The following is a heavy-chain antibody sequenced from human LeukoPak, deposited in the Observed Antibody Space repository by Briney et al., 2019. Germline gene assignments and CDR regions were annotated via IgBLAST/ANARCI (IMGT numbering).Heavy chain of an antibody. CDR1: GLTVITND. CDR2: LYIGGPT. CDR3: ARGVEPLAANTWAY. V-gene: IGHV3-53*01. Sequence: GGSLRLSCAASGLTVITNDMTWVRQAPGKWLEWVSFLYIGGPTKYAASVQGRFTISRDNSKNTLYLEMNSLSPDDTAVYYCARGVEPLAANTWAYWGQGTLVTVSS. D-gene: IGHD1-14*01. J-gene: IGHJ4*02.